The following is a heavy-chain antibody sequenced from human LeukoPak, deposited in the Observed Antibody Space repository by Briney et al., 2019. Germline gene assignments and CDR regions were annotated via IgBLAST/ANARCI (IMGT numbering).Heavy chain of an antibody. V-gene: IGHV3-64D*06. CDR3: ARAPIVGANYYYGMDV. D-gene: IGHD1-26*01. CDR2: ISSNGGSA. J-gene: IGHJ6*02. Sequence: GGSLRLSCSASGFTFSSYAMHWVRQAPGKGLEYVSAISSNGGSAYYADSVKGRFTISRDNSKNTLYFQMSSLRAEDTAVYYCARAPIVGANYYYGMDVWGQGTTVTVSS. CDR1: GFTFSSYA.